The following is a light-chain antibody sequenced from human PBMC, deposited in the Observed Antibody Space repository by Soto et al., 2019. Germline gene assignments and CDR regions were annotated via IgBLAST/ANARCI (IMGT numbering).Light chain of an antibody. Sequence: DIQMTQSPSTLSASVGDRVVITCRASQSITTWLAWYQQKPGKAPKLLIYDASSLESGVPSRFSGSGSGTEFTLTISSLQPDDFATYYCQQYNDYSTFGQGTKVEIK. CDR2: DAS. CDR3: QQYNDYST. CDR1: QSITTW. J-gene: IGKJ1*01. V-gene: IGKV1-5*01.